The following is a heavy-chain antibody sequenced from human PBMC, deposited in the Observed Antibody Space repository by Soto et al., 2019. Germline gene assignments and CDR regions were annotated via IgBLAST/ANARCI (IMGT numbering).Heavy chain of an antibody. J-gene: IGHJ3*02. CDR3: ARDYYGSGSPNDAFDI. Sequence: SVKVSCKASGGTFSSYTISWVRQAPGQGLEWMGRIIPILGIANYAQKFQGRVTITADKSTSTAYMELSSLRSEDTAVYYCARDYYGSGSPNDAFDIWGQGTMVTVSS. CDR2: IIPILGIA. D-gene: IGHD3-10*01. CDR1: GGTFSSYT. V-gene: IGHV1-69*04.